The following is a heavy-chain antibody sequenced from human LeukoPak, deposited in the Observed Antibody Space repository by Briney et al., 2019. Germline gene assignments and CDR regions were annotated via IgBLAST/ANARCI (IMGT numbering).Heavy chain of an antibody. J-gene: IGHJ4*02. CDR1: GFTFSSYG. V-gene: IGHV3-33*06. CDR2: IWYDGSNK. CDR3: AKGSEYSSSVFDY. D-gene: IGHD6-6*01. Sequence: GGSLRLSCAASGFTFSSYGMRWVRQAPGKGLEWVAVIWYDGSNKYYADSVKGRFTISRDNSKNTLYLQMNSLRAEDTAVYYCAKGSEYSSSVFDYWGQGTLVTVSS.